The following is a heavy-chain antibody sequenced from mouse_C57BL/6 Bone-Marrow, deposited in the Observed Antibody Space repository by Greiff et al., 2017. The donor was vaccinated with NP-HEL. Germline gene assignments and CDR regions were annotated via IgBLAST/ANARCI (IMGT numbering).Heavy chain of an antibody. J-gene: IGHJ2*01. CDR2: INPYNGGT. D-gene: IGHD6-5*01. CDR1: GYTFTDYY. V-gene: IGHV1-19*01. Sequence: EVQLQESGPVLVKPGASVKMSCKASGYTFTDYYMNWVKQSHGKSLEWIGVINPYNGGTSYNQKFKGKATLTVDKSSSTAYMALNSLTSEDSAVYYCARRLSKYFDYWGQGTTLTVSS. CDR3: ARRLSKYFDY.